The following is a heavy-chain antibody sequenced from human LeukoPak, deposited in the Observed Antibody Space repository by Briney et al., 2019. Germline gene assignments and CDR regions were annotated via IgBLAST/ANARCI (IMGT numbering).Heavy chain of an antibody. D-gene: IGHD3-22*01. Sequence: ASVKVSCEASGYTFTSYAMHWVRQAPGQRLEWMGWINAGNGNTKYSQKFQGRVTITRDTSASTAYMELSRLRSDDTAVYYCASISDYYDSSGYSTYFDYWGQGTLVTVSS. CDR3: ASISDYYDSSGYSTYFDY. V-gene: IGHV1-3*01. J-gene: IGHJ4*02. CDR2: INAGNGNT. CDR1: GYTFTSYA.